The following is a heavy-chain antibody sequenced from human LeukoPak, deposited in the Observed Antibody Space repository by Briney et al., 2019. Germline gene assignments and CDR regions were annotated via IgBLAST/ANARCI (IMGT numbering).Heavy chain of an antibody. V-gene: IGHV1-24*01. J-gene: IGHJ6*02. D-gene: IGHD2-15*01. Sequence: ASVKVSCKVSGYTLTELSMHWVRQAPGKGLEWMGGFDPEDGETIYAQKFQGRVTMTEDTSTDTAYMELSSLRSEDTAVYYCAREDVVLVDAVRYYYYGMDVWGQGTTVTVSS. CDR2: FDPEDGET. CDR1: GYTLTELS. CDR3: AREDVVLVDAVRYYYYGMDV.